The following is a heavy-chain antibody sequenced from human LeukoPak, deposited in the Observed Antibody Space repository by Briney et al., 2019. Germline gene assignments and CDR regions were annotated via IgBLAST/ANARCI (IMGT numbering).Heavy chain of an antibody. CDR2: INTNTGNP. V-gene: IGHV7-4-1*02. D-gene: IGHD3-9*01. CDR3: AGGTLRYFDWLSFD. Sequence: ASVKVSCKASGYTFTSYAMNWVRQAPGQGLEWMGWINTNTGNPTYAQGFTGRFVFSLDTSVSTAYLQISSLKAEDTAVYYCAGGTLRYFDWLSFDWGQGTLVTVSS. J-gene: IGHJ4*02. CDR1: GYTFTSYA.